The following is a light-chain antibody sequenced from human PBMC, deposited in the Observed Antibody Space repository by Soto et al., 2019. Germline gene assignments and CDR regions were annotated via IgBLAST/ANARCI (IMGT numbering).Light chain of an antibody. Sequence: EIVLTQSPATLSLSPGERATLSCRASQSVSSYLAWYQQKPGQAPRLLIYDASNRATGIPARFSGSGSGTDFTLTISRLEPEDFAVYYCQQYGSSYTFGQGTKVDIK. J-gene: IGKJ2*01. V-gene: IGKV3-11*01. CDR3: QQYGSSYT. CDR2: DAS. CDR1: QSVSSY.